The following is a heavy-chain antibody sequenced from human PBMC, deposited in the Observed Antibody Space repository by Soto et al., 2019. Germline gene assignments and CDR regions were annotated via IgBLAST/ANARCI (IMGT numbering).Heavy chain of an antibody. Sequence: PGGSLRLSCAASGFTFSSYAMSWVRQAPGKGLEWVSAISGSGGSTYYADSVKGRFTISRDNSKNTLYLQMNSLRAEDTAVYYCANSPERPLRYFDWLLHTFFDYWGQGTLVTVSS. CDR1: GFTFSSYA. V-gene: IGHV3-23*01. CDR3: ANSPERPLRYFDWLLHTFFDY. J-gene: IGHJ4*02. D-gene: IGHD3-9*01. CDR2: ISGSGGST.